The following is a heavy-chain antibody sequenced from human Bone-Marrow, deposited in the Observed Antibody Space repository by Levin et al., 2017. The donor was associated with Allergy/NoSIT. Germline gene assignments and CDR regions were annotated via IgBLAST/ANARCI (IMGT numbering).Heavy chain of an antibody. CDR1: GFSFSYSG. V-gene: IGHV3-30*18. CDR3: AKDEAAAGFYYYYGMDV. CDR2: ISYDGDKK. D-gene: IGHD6-13*01. J-gene: IGHJ6*02. Sequence: LSLTRAASGFSFSYSGIHWVRQAPGKGLEWVAFISYDGDKKNYVDSVKGRFTISRDNSNNTVFLQMDSLRSEDTAVYYCAKDEAAAGFYYYYGMDVWGQGTTVTVSS.